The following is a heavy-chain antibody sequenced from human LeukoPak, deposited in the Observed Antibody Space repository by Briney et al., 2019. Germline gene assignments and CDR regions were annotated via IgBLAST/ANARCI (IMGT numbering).Heavy chain of an antibody. Sequence: GGSLRLSCAASGLTFNNAWMTWVRQAPGKGLEWVGRIKSKSYGGTADYAAPVKGRFTISRDDSKDTLYLQMNSLKTEDTAVYYCTTEGYTGYQLIYHYNVYVGGKGTTVTVSS. CDR2: IKSKSYGGTA. CDR3: TTEGYTGYQLIYHYNVYV. J-gene: IGHJ6*04. V-gene: IGHV3-15*01. CDR1: GLTFNNAW. D-gene: IGHD2-2*02.